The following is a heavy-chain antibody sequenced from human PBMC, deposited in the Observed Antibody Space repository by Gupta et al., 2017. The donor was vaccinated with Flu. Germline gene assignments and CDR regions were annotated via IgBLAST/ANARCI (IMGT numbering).Heavy chain of an antibody. D-gene: IGHD3-16*01. CDR3: ARAPRLGAFDM. CDR2: IWYDGGNK. Sequence: HWVRQGPGKGLEWVAVIWYDGGNKYYIDSVKGRFTISRDSSKNTLYLQMNSLRAEDTAVYYCARAPRLGAFDMWGQGTMVTVSS. J-gene: IGHJ3*02. V-gene: IGHV3-33*01.